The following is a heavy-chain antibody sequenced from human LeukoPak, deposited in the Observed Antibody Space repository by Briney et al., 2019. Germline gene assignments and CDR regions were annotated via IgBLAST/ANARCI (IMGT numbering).Heavy chain of an antibody. J-gene: IGHJ1*01. D-gene: IGHD6-19*01. Sequence: SETLSLTCAVSGVSISGSYYYWGWIRQPPGKGLEWIGNIYYSGSTYYNASLQSRVTISIDTSKDQFSLRLNSVTAADTAVYYCARHPGSGWYPLWGQGTLVTVSS. CDR1: GVSISGSYYY. CDR2: IYYSGST. V-gene: IGHV4-39*01. CDR3: ARHPGSGWYPL.